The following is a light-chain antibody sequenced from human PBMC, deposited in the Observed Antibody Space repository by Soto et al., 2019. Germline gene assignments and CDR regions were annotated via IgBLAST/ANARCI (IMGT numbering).Light chain of an antibody. CDR1: QSISSW. CDR3: QQYDNYPLT. Sequence: DIQMTLSPSTLSATVGDRVTITCRASQSISSWLAWYQQKPGKAPKLLIYKASSLESGVPSRFSGSGSGTEFTLTISNLQPDDFATYYCQQYDNYPLTFGGGTMADVK. CDR2: KAS. V-gene: IGKV1-5*03. J-gene: IGKJ4*01.